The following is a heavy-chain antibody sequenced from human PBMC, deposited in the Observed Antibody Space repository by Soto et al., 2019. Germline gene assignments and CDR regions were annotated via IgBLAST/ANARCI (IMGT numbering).Heavy chain of an antibody. CDR1: GGSISSYY. Sequence: SETLSLTCTVSGGSISSYYWSWIRQPPGKGLEWIGYIYYSGSTNYNPSLKSRVTISVDTSKNQFSLKLSSVTAADTAVYYCARDSPNFYYRDGMDVWGQGTTVTV. CDR2: IYYSGST. D-gene: IGHD3-10*01. J-gene: IGHJ6*02. CDR3: ARDSPNFYYRDGMDV. V-gene: IGHV4-59*01.